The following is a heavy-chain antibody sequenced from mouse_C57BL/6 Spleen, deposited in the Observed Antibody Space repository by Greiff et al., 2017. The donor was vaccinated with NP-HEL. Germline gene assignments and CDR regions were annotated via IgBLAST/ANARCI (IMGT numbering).Heavy chain of an antibody. J-gene: IGHJ3*01. D-gene: IGHD1-1*01. CDR1: GYAFSSSW. CDR3: ARNYYGSTPFAY. CDR2: IYPGDGDT. Sequence: QVQLQQSGPELVKPGASVKISCKASGYAFSSSWMNWVKQRPGKGLEWIGRIYPGDGDTNYNGKFKGKATLTADKSSSTAYMQISSLPSEDSAVYFCARNYYGSTPFAYWGQGTLVTVSA. V-gene: IGHV1-82*01.